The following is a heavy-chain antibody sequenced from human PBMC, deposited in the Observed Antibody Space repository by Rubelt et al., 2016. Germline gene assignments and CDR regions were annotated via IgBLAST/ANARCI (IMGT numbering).Heavy chain of an antibody. Sequence: WLTCTVSGGSISSYYWSWIRQPPGKGLEWIGYIYYSGSTNYNPSLKSRVTISVDTSKNQFSLKLSSVTAADTAVYYCAKHQAGWYFDLWGRGSLVTVSS. CDR2: IYYSGST. CDR3: AKHQAGWYFDL. V-gene: IGHV4-59*08. CDR1: GGSISSYY. J-gene: IGHJ2*01.